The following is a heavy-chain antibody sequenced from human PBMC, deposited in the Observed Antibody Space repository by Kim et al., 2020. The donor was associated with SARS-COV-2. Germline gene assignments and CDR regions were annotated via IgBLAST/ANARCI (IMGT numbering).Heavy chain of an antibody. Sequence: AGSVKGQVTIPRDNANNSLFLQMNSLRAEDTAFYYCAKSPSTWHVLGYFDVWGRGTLVTVSS. V-gene: IGHV3-9*01. D-gene: IGHD6-13*01. J-gene: IGHJ2*01. CDR3: AKSPSTWHVLGYFDV.